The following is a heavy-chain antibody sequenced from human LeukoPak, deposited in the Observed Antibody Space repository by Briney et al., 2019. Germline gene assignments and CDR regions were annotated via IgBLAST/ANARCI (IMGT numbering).Heavy chain of an antibody. D-gene: IGHD6-13*01. Sequence: PSQTLSLACTVSGGSISSGGYYWSWIRQPPGKGLEWIGYIYHSGSTYYNPSLKSRVTISVDRSKNQFSLKLSSVTAADTAVYYCARDLVRYYFDYWGQGTLVTVSP. V-gene: IGHV4-30-2*01. CDR3: ARDLVRYYFDY. CDR2: IYHSGST. CDR1: GGSISSGGYY. J-gene: IGHJ4*02.